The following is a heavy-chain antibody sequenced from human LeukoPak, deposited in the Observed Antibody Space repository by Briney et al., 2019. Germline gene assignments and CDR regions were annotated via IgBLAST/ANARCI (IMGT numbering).Heavy chain of an antibody. V-gene: IGHV4-4*07. CDR2: IYISGST. CDR1: GGSISSYY. Sequence: PSETLSLTCTVSGGSISSYYWSWIRQPAGKGLEWIGRIYISGSTNYNPSLKSRVTMSVDTSKNQFSLKLSSVTAADTAVYYCARAYSSGWYGGAEFDPWGQGTLVTVSS. CDR3: ARAYSSGWYGGAEFDP. J-gene: IGHJ5*02. D-gene: IGHD6-19*01.